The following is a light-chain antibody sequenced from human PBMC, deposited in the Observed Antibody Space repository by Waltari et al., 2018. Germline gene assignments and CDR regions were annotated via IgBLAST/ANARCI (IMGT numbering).Light chain of an antibody. J-gene: IGLJ3*02. CDR1: RSHPGGNL. Sequence: SVLTQPPSASGTPGQTVPTPCSGPRSHPGGNLFHWYQHLPGMAPQLPICKHNQRPSGVPDRFSGSKSGTSASLAISGLRSDDEAEYYCAAWDDNLTGPLFGGGTKVTVL. CDR3: AAWDDNLTGPL. V-gene: IGLV1-47*01. CDR2: KHN.